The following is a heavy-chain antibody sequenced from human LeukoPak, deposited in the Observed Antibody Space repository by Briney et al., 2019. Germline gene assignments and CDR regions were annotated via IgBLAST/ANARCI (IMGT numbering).Heavy chain of an antibody. CDR3: ARDRKSVVRGSKNDY. D-gene: IGHD3-10*01. CDR1: GYTFTSYG. Sequence: ASVKVSCKASGYTFTSYGISWVRQAPGQGLEWMGWISAYNGNTNYAQKLQGRVTTTTDTSTSTAYMELRSLRSDDTAVYYCARDRKSVVRGSKNDYWGQGTLVTVSS. CDR2: ISAYNGNT. J-gene: IGHJ4*02. V-gene: IGHV1-18*01.